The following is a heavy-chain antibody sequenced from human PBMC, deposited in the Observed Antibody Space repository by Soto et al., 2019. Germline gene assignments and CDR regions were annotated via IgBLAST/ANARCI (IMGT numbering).Heavy chain of an antibody. CDR2: IKTDASEK. CDR1: GFNFNWYW. V-gene: IGHV3-7*01. CDR3: ARDSVYGSGNSVNHYLDF. J-gene: IGHJ4*01. Sequence: GGSLRLSCAASGFNFNWYWMSWVRQAPGKGLEWLATIKTDASEKKYVDSVRGRFTMSRDNAKNSVYLQMDSLRAEDTAIYYCARDSVYGSGNSVNHYLDFWGPVTLFTVSS. D-gene: IGHD3-10*01.